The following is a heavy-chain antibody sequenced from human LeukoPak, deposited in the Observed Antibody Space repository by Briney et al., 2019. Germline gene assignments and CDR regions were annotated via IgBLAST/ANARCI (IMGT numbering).Heavy chain of an antibody. J-gene: IGHJ4*02. CDR1: GFTFSSYA. CDR3: ARDRTVVVAATPSGY. D-gene: IGHD2-15*01. V-gene: IGHV3-30-3*01. CDR2: ISYDGSNK. Sequence: GRSLRLSCAASGFTFSSYAMHWVRQAPGKGLEWVAVISYDGSNKYYADSVKGRFTISRDNSKNTLYLQMNSLRAEDTAVYYCARDRTVVVAATPSGYWGQGTLVTVSS.